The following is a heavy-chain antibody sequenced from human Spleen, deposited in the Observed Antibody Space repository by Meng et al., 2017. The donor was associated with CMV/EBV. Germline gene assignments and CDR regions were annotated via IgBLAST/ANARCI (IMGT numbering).Heavy chain of an antibody. CDR1: GFTFSDHY. CDR2: TRNKANSYTT. D-gene: IGHD3-9*01. V-gene: IGHV3-72*01. Sequence: GESLKISCAASGFTFSDHYMDWVRQAPGKGLEWVGRTRNKANSYTTEYAASVKGRFTISRDDSKSIAYLQMNSLKTEDTAVYYCTLTNPYYYYGMDVWGQGTTVTVSS. CDR3: TLTNPYYYYGMDV. J-gene: IGHJ6*02.